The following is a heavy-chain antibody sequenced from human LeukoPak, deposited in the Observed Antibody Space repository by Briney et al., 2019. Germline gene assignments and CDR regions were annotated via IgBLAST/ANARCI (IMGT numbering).Heavy chain of an antibody. CDR1: GFTFGSYG. CDR2: IRYDGSNK. D-gene: IGHD6-13*01. J-gene: IGHJ4*02. CDR3: AKVGIAAAGSPHFDY. Sequence: GGSLRLSCAASGFTFGSYGMHWVRQAPGKGLEWVAFIRYDGSNKYYADSVKGRFTISRDNSKNTLYLQMNSLRAEDTAVYYCAKVGIAAAGSPHFDYWGQGTLVTVSS. V-gene: IGHV3-30*02.